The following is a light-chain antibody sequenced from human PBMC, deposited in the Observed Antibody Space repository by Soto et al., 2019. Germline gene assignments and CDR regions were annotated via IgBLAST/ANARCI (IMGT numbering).Light chain of an antibody. J-gene: IGKJ4*01. V-gene: IGKV3-15*01. Sequence: EVVMTQFPATLSVSPGGRATLSCRASQSVWSNLAWCQQKPGQAPRLLIYGASTRATGVPAKFSGSGSGTELTLTISSLQTEDFGVYYCQQYENRSPLTFGGGTKVEI. CDR1: QSVWSN. CDR3: QQYENRSPLT. CDR2: GAS.